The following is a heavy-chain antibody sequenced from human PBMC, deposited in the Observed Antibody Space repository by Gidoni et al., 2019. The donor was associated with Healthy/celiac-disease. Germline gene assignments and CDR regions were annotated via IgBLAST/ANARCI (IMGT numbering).Heavy chain of an antibody. D-gene: IGHD2-2*01. J-gene: IGHJ6*03. V-gene: IGHV7-4-1*02. Sequence: QVQLVQSGSELKKPGASVKVSCMASGYTFTSYAMNGVRQAPGQGLEWMGWINTNTGNPTDAQGFTGRLVFSLDTSVSTAYRQISSLKAEDTAVYYCARAVVPAAGPYYYYMDVWGKGTTVTVSS. CDR1: GYTFTSYA. CDR3: ARAVVPAAGPYYYYMDV. CDR2: INTNTGNP.